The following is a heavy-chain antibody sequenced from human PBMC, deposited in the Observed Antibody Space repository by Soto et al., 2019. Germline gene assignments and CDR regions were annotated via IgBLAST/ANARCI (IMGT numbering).Heavy chain of an antibody. D-gene: IGHD3-22*01. CDR3: ARASGDSSVEVTFDI. J-gene: IGHJ3*02. V-gene: IGHV4-4*02. CDR1: GGSISSSNW. Sequence: SETLSLTCAVSGGSISSSNWWSWVRQPPGKGLEWIGEIYHSGSTNYNPSLKSRVTISVDKSKNQFSLKLSSVTAADTAVYYCARASGDSSVEVTFDIWGQGTMVPVSS. CDR2: IYHSGST.